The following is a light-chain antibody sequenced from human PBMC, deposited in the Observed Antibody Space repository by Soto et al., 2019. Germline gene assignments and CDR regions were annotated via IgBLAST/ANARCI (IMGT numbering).Light chain of an antibody. Sequence: DIQLTQSPSTLSASVGDRVTITCRASQSGSIWLAWYQQKPGRAPKLLIYGASTWQLGVPSRFSGSGSGTEFTLTISSLQPDDFAKYSCQQYNSSQWTVGHGTK. J-gene: IGKJ1*01. CDR1: QSGSIW. CDR3: QQYNSSQWT. CDR2: GAS. V-gene: IGKV1-5*01.